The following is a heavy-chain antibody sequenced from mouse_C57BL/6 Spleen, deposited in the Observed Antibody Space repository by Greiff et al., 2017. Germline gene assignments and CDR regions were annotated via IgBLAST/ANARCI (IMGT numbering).Heavy chain of an antibody. J-gene: IGHJ1*03. V-gene: IGHV5-16*01. D-gene: IGHD2-5*01. Sequence: EVKLVESEGGLVQPGSSMKLSCTASGFTFSDYYMAWVRQVPEKGLEWVANINYDGSSTYYLDSLKSRFIISRDNAKNILYLQMSSLKSEDTATYYCARDNYYSNYWYFDVWGTGTTVTVSS. CDR3: ARDNYYSNYWYFDV. CDR2: INYDGSST. CDR1: GFTFSDYY.